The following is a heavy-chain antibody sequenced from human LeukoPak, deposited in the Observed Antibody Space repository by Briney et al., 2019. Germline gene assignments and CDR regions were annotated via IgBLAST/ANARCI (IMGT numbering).Heavy chain of an antibody. Sequence: RPGGSLRLSCAASGFSFSSYWMHRVRQVPGKGLVWVSRINSDGSNTNYADSVKGRFTISRDNAKNTLYLQMNSLRAEDTAVYYCVRWGLGKGEAFDIWGQGTMVTVSS. D-gene: IGHD3-10*01. CDR3: VRWGLGKGEAFDI. CDR2: INSDGSNT. CDR1: GFSFSSYW. V-gene: IGHV3-74*01. J-gene: IGHJ3*02.